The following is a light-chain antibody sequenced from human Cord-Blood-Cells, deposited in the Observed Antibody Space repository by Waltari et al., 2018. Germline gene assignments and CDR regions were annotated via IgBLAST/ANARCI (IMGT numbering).Light chain of an antibody. CDR3: NSRDSSGNHWL. V-gene: IGLV3-19*01. Sequence: SSELTQDPAVSVALGQTVRITCQGDSLRSYYASWYQQKPGQAPGLVIYGKNNRPSGSAGRFSGSSSVKTASLTITGAQAEDEADYYCNSRDSSGNHWLFGGGTKLTVL. CDR2: GKN. CDR1: SLRSYY. J-gene: IGLJ3*02.